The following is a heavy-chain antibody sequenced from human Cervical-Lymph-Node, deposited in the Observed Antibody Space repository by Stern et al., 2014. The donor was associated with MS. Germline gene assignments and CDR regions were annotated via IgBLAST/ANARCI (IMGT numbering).Heavy chain of an antibody. CDR3: ARDQRGITIFGVVTDYYYLGMDV. V-gene: IGHV1-2*06. Sequence: QVQLVQSGAEVKKPGASVKVSCKTSGYILTGYYIHWVRQAPGQGLEWMARNSHNSGGTKYAQKFQGRVPMSRDTSISTAYVELSSLTSDDTAVYYCARDQRGITIFGVVTDYYYLGMDVWGQGTTVTVSS. CDR1: GYILTGYY. CDR2: NSHNSGGT. J-gene: IGHJ6*02. D-gene: IGHD3-3*01.